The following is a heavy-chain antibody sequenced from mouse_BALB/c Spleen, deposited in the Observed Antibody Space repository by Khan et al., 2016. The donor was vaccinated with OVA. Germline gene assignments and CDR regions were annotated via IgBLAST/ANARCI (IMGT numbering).Heavy chain of an antibody. D-gene: IGHD1-1*01. J-gene: IGHJ2*01. Sequence: EVQLVETGPGLVKPSQSLSLTCTVTGYSITSGYAWNWIRQFPGNKLEWMGYISYSGVTSYTPSLKSRISITRDTSKNQFFLQLNSVTTEDAATYYCARGNYYVYYFDYWGQGTTLTVSS. CDR3: ARGNYYVYYFDY. V-gene: IGHV3-2*02. CDR2: ISYSGVT. CDR1: GYSITSGYA.